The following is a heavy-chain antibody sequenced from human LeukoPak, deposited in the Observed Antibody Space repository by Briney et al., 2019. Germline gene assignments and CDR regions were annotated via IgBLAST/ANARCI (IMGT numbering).Heavy chain of an antibody. CDR2: INHSGST. J-gene: IGHJ4*02. Sequence: SQTLSLTCAVSGGSFSSGGYSWSWIRQPPGKGLEWIGEINHSGSTNYNPSLKSRVTISVDTSKNQFSLKLSSVTAADTAVYYCARLDEAYSSGWSQGTLVTVSS. D-gene: IGHD6-19*01. CDR3: ARLDEAYSSG. V-gene: IGHV4-30-2*01. CDR1: GGSFSSGGYS.